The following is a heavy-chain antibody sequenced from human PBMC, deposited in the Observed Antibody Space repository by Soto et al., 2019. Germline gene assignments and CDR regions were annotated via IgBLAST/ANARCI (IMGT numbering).Heavy chain of an antibody. CDR1: GFTFNNYA. D-gene: IGHD6-13*01. CDR3: ARARVYATGPLDF. J-gene: IGHJ4*02. CDR2: ISGSGSST. Sequence: PGGSLRLSCAASGFTFNNYAMNWVRQAPGRGLEWVSAISGSGSSTYYADSMKGRVTISRDNAKNSLFLDMNSLTGEDTAVYYCARARVYATGPLDFWGQGTLVTVSS. V-gene: IGHV3-23*01.